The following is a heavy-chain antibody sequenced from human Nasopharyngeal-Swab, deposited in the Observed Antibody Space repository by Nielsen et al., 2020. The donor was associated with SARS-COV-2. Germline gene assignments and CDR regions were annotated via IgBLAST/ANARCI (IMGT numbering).Heavy chain of an antibody. CDR3: ARSPYSSGWYYFDY. J-gene: IGHJ4*02. CDR1: GYTFTSYY. Sequence: ASVKVSCNGSGYTFTSYYIHWVRQAPGQGLEWMGIINPSGGSTSYAHKFQGRVTMTRDTSTSTVYMELSSLTSEDTAVYYCARSPYSSGWYYFDYWGQGTLVTVSS. V-gene: IGHV1-46*01. D-gene: IGHD6-19*01. CDR2: INPSGGST.